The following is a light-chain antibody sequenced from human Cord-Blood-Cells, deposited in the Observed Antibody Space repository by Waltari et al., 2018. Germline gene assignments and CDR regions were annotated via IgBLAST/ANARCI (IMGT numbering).Light chain of an antibody. J-gene: IGKJ1*01. V-gene: IGKV3-20*01. CDR3: QQYGSSRWT. CDR2: GAS. CDR1: QSVSSSY. Sequence: EIVLTQSPGTLSLSPGERATLSCRASQSVSSSYLAWYQQKPGQGPRPLIYGASSRATGIPDRFSGSGAGTDFTLTISRLEPEDFAVYYCQQYGSSRWTFGQGTKVEIK.